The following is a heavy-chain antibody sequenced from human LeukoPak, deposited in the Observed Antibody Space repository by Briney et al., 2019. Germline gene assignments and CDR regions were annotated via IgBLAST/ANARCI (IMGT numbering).Heavy chain of an antibody. Sequence: GASVKVSCKASGYTFTTFGISWVRQAPGQGLEWMGWISADNGDTDYAQKFQGRVTLTTDTSTSTAYMELTSLRSDDTALYYCARDVGINRSDYWGQGTLVTVSS. V-gene: IGHV1-18*01. CDR1: GYTFTTFG. J-gene: IGHJ4*02. CDR2: ISADNGDT. CDR3: ARDVGINRSDY. D-gene: IGHD7-27*01.